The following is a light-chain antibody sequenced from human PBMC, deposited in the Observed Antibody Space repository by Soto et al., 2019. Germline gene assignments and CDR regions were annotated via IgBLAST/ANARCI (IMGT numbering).Light chain of an antibody. V-gene: IGKV3D-15*01. CDR1: QSVSSN. CDR3: QQYNNWPLT. CDR2: DAS. Sequence: EIVMAQVPAALSVSSGERATLSRRASQSVSSNLAWYQQKPGQPPRLLIYDASTRATGIPARFSGSQSGTEFTLTISSLLSEDFAVDFCQQYNNWPLTFGGGTKGAIK. J-gene: IGKJ4*01.